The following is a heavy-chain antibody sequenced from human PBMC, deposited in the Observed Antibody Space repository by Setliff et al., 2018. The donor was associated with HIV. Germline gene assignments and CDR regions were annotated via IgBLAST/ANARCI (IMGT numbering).Heavy chain of an antibody. D-gene: IGHD3-10*01. CDR3: ARFPVRGVRHRHTYYYYMDV. V-gene: IGHV4-34*01. CDR1: GGSFSGYY. J-gene: IGHJ6*03. CDR2: INHSGST. Sequence: SETLSLTCAVYGGSFSGYYWSWIRQPPGKGLEWIGEINHSGSTNYNLSLKSRVTISVDTSKNQFSLKLNSVTAADTAVYYCARFPVRGVRHRHTYYYYMDVWGKGTTGTAP.